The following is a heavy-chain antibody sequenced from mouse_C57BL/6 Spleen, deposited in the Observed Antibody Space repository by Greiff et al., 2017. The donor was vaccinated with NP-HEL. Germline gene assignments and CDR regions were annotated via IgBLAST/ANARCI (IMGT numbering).Heavy chain of an antibody. Sequence: VQLQQSGAELVRPGASVTLSCKASGYTFTDYEMHWVKQTPVHGLEWIGAIDPETGGTAYNQKFKGKAILTADKSSSTAYMELCSLTSEDSAVYYCTRREITTVGRYAMDYWGQGTSVTVSS. V-gene: IGHV1-15*01. CDR3: TRREITTVGRYAMDY. CDR1: GYTFTDYE. CDR2: IDPETGGT. J-gene: IGHJ4*01. D-gene: IGHD1-1*01.